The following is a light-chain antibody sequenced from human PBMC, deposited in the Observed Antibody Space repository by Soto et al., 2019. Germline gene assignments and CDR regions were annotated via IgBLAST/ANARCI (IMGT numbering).Light chain of an antibody. CDR3: CSYGGSFPYV. Sequence: QSALTQPPSVSGSPGQSVTISCTGTSSDVGGYDYVSWYQQRPGKAPKLLIYDVTKRPSGVPDRFSGSKSGNTASLTISGLQAEDEADFYCCSYGGSFPYVFGTGTKLTAL. V-gene: IGLV2-11*01. CDR1: SSDVGGYDY. J-gene: IGLJ1*01. CDR2: DVT.